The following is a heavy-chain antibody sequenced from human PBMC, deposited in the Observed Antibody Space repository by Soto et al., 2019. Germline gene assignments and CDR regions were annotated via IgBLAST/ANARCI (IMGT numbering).Heavy chain of an antibody. CDR1: GFTFSSYA. D-gene: IGHD3-10*01. CDR3: AKGSDYHGSGSLGDYFDY. V-gene: IGHV3-23*01. J-gene: IGHJ4*02. CDR2: ISGSGGST. Sequence: GGSLRLSCAASGFTFSSYAMSWVRQAPGKGLEWVSAISGSGGSTYYADSVKGRFTISRDNSKNTLYLQLNSLRAEDTAVDYCAKGSDYHGSGSLGDYFDYWGQGTLVTVSS.